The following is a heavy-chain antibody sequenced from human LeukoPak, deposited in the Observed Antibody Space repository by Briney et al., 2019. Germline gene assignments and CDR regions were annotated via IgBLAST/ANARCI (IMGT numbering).Heavy chain of an antibody. J-gene: IGHJ3*02. V-gene: IGHV3-48*03. D-gene: IGHD2-15*01. CDR3: GRLYCSGGSCYSDAFDI. CDR2: INSGGSTI. Sequence: GGSLRLSCAASGFIFSSYEMNWVRQAPGKGLEWLSYINSGGSTIYYADSVKGRFTISRDNAKNSLYLQMDSLRAEDTAVYYCGRLYCSGGSCYSDAFDIWGQGTMVTVSS. CDR1: GFIFSSYE.